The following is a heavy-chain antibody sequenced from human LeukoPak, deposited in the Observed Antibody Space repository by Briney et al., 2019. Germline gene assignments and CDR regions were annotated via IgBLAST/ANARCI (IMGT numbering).Heavy chain of an antibody. CDR2: ISSSGSTI. J-gene: IGHJ4*02. D-gene: IGHD3-10*01. CDR3: ARDRGARGYYGSESYYFDY. Sequence: GGSLRLSCAASGFTFSDYYMSWIRQAPGKGLEWVSYISSSGSTIYYADSVKGRFTISRDNAKNSLYLRMNSLRAEDTAVYYCARDRGARGYYGSESYYFDYWGQGTLVTVSS. V-gene: IGHV3-11*04. CDR1: GFTFSDYY.